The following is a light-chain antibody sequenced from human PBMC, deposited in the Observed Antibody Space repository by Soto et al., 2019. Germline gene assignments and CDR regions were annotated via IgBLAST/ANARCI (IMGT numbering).Light chain of an antibody. CDR1: QSVSSNY. Sequence: EIVLTQSPGTLSLSPGERVTLSCRASQSVSSNYLAWYQQKPGQAPRLLTYTASSSATGIPDRVSGSGSATDFTVTTNRLEPEDFAVYYCQQSGGSPRVTFGGGTKVEIK. CDR2: TAS. J-gene: IGKJ4*01. V-gene: IGKV3-20*01. CDR3: QQSGGSPRVT.